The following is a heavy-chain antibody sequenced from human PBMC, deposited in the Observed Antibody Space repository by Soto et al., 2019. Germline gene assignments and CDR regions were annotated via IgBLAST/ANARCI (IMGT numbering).Heavy chain of an antibody. J-gene: IGHJ3*02. CDR3: TRAASGSNYYDSSGYILDAFDI. D-gene: IGHD3-22*01. CDR2: IRSKAYGGTT. CDR1: GFTFGDYA. Sequence: GGSLRLSCTASGFTFGDYAMSWFRQAPGKGLEWVGFIRSKAYGGTTEYAASVKGRFTISRDDFKSIAYLQMNSLKTEDTAVYYCTRAASGSNYYDSSGYILDAFDIWGQGTMVTVSS. V-gene: IGHV3-49*03.